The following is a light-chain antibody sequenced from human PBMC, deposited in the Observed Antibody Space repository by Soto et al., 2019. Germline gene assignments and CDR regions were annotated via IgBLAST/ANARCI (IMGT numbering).Light chain of an antibody. CDR3: SAYTTSSTYV. CDR1: SSDVCSYNR. CDR2: DVS. Sequence: QSVLTQPPSVSRSPGQSVTISFTGTSSDVCSYNRVSWYQQPPGTAPKLMIYDVSNRPSGVPDRFSGSKSGNAASLTITGRQAEDEADYYCSAYTTSSTYVFGTGTKVTVL. J-gene: IGLJ1*01. V-gene: IGLV2-18*02.